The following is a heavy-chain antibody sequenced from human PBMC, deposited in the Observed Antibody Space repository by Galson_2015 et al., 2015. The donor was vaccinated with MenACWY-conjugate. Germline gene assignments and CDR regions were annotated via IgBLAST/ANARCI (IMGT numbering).Heavy chain of an antibody. V-gene: IGHV3-7*03. D-gene: IGHD1-14*01. Sequence: LRLSCAASGFTFSHYWMNWVRQVPGKGLERVASIKEDGSETYYVDSVRGRFTVSRDNAQDSLYLQMNSLRAEDTALYYCAKEAGHMLPCDYWGQGTLVTVSS. CDR3: AKEAGHMLPCDY. CDR2: IKEDGSET. CDR1: GFTFSHYW. J-gene: IGHJ4*02.